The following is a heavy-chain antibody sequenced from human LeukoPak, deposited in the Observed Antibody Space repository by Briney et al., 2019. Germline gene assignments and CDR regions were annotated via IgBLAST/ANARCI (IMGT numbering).Heavy chain of an antibody. D-gene: IGHD3-10*01. J-gene: IGHJ5*02. CDR3: ARVLLRWFGELFP. CDR1: GYIFTDYY. Sequence: ASVKVSCKASGYIFTDYYIHWVRQAPGQGLEWMGWINPHSGGTNYAQKFQGRVTMTRDTSINTAYMELSRLRSDDTAVYYCARVLLRWFGELFPWGQGTLVTVSS. V-gene: IGHV1-2*02. CDR2: INPHSGGT.